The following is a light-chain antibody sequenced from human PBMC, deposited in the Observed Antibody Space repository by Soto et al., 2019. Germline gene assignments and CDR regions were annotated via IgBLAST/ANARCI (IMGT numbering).Light chain of an antibody. J-gene: IGKJ4*01. CDR2: DAS. V-gene: IGKV3-11*01. CDR1: QSVRSY. CDR3: QQRSDWPPVFS. Sequence: EIVLTQYPATLSLAPGERATLSCRASQSVRSYLAWYQQKPGQAPRLLIYDASNRATGIPARFSGSGSGTDFTLTIKRLPPEDFAVYYCQQRSDWPPVFSFGGGTKVE.